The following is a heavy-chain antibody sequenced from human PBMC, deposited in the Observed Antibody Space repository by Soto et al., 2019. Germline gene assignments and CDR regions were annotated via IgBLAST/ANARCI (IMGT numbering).Heavy chain of an antibody. V-gene: IGHV1-46*03. J-gene: IGHJ3*02. CDR1: GYTFTSYY. D-gene: IGHD3-22*01. CDR2: INPSGGST. CDR3: ARGAYYYDSSGPDAFDI. Sequence: GASVKVSCKASGYTFTSYYMHWVRQAPGKGLEWMGIINPSGGSTSYAQKFQGRVTFTRDTSANTAYMELSSLRSEDTAVYYCARGAYYYDSSGPDAFDIWGQGTMVTVSS.